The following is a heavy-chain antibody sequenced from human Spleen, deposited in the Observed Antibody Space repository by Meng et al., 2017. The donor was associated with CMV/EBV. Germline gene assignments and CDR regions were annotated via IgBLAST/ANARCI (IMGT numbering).Heavy chain of an antibody. J-gene: IGHJ4*02. D-gene: IGHD2-2*01. Sequence: SETLSLTCTVSGGSISSYYWSWIRQPPGKGLEWIGYIYYSGSTNYNPSLKSRVTIPVDTSKNHFSLKLTSVTTADTAMYYCARGSLGYCTSTSCLADSWGQGTLVTVSS. V-gene: IGHV4-59*01. CDR3: ARGSLGYCTSTSCLADS. CDR1: GGSISSYY. CDR2: IYYSGST.